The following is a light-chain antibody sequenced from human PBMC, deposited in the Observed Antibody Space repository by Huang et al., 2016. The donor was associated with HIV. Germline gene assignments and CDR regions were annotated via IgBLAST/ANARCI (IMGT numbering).Light chain of an antibody. CDR1: QTVATS. CDR3: QQSYDTPRT. J-gene: IGKJ1*01. Sequence: DIQMTQSPSSLSASMGDRVTITCRASQTVATSLNWYQQKPGKAPKLLIYAASTSQSGVPSRFTGSGSGTDFTLTIDDVQPDDFATYYCQQSYDTPRTFGPGTSMEIK. V-gene: IGKV1-39*01. CDR2: AAS.